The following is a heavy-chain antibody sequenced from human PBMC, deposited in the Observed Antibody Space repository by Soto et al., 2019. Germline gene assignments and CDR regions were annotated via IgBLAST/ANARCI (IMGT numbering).Heavy chain of an antibody. CDR1: GYSFAGYW. V-gene: IGHV5-10-1*01. D-gene: IGHD3-22*01. CDR3: ARQIYDSDTGPNFQYYFDS. Sequence: GESLKISCKGSGYSFAGYWITWVRQKPGKGLERMGRIDPSDSQTYYSPSFRGHVTISVTKSITTVFLQWSSLRASDTAMYYCARQIYDSDTGPNFQYYFDSWGQGTPVTVS. CDR2: IDPSDSQT. J-gene: IGHJ4*02.